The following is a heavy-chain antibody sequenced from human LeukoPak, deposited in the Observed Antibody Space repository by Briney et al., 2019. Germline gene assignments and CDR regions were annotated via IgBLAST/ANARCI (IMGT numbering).Heavy chain of an antibody. CDR3: ARHAIVVVPAADTLYYYYYYMDV. Sequence: SETLSFTCTVSGGSISSYYWSWIRQPPGEGLEWIGYIYTSGSTNYNPSLKSRVTISVDTSKNQFSLKLSSVTAADTAVYYCARHAIVVVPAADTLYYYYYYMDVWGKGTTVTVSS. CDR1: GGSISSYY. V-gene: IGHV4-4*09. J-gene: IGHJ6*03. CDR2: IYTSGST. D-gene: IGHD2-2*01.